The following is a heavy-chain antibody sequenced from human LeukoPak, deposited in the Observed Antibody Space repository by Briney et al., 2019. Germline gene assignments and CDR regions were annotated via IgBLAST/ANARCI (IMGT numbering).Heavy chain of an antibody. CDR1: GYTFTSYD. CDR3: ARGLAAAGIDFDY. CDR2: MNPNSGNT. Sequence: ASVKVSCKASGYTFTSYDINWVRQATGQGPEWMGWMNPNSGNTGYAQKFQGRVTMTRNTSISTAYMELSSLRSEDTAVYYCARGLAAAGIDFDYWGQGTLVTVSS. D-gene: IGHD6-13*01. V-gene: IGHV1-8*01. J-gene: IGHJ4*02.